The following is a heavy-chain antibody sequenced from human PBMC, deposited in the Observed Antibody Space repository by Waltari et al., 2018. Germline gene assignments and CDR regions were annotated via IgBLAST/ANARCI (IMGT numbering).Heavy chain of an antibody. Sequence: QVQLQESGPGLVKPSETLSLTCTVSGGSISSYYWSWIRQPPGKGLEWIGYIYYSGSTNYNPSLKSRVTISVDTSKNQFSLKLSSVTAADTAVYYCARSSGSVRFFSPHQYQLLPLDYWGQGTLVTVSS. CDR1: GGSISSYY. D-gene: IGHD2-2*01. CDR2: IYYSGST. V-gene: IGHV4-59*01. CDR3: ARSSGSVRFFSPHQYQLLPLDY. J-gene: IGHJ4*02.